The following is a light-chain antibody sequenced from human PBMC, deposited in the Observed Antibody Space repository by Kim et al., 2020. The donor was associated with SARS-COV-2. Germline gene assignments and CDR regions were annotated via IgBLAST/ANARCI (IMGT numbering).Light chain of an antibody. Sequence: ATINCKSSQSVLYTGNNNNYLAWYQQKPGQPPKLLIYWASTRESGVPDRFSGSGSGTDFTLTISSLQAEDVAVYYCQQYYSIPQTFGGGTKVVIK. CDR3: QQYYSIPQT. CDR1: QSVLYTGNNNNY. CDR2: WAS. V-gene: IGKV4-1*01. J-gene: IGKJ4*01.